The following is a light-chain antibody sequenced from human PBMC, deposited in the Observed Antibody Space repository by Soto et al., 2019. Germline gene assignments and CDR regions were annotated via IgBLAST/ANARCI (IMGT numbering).Light chain of an antibody. CDR3: GTWDTSLRGV. V-gene: IGLV1-51*01. J-gene: IGLJ1*01. CDR1: SSKIGNNY. CDR2: DNN. Sequence: QSVLTQPPSVSAAPGQKVTISCSGSSSKIGNNYVSWYQQLPGTAPKLLIYDNNKRPSGIPDRFSGSKSGTSATLGITGLQTGDEADYYCGTWDTSLRGVFGTGTKVTVL.